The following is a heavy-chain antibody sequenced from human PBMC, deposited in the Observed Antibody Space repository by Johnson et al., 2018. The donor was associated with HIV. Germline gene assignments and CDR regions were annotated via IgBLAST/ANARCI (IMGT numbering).Heavy chain of an antibody. CDR1: GFGFSRYV. J-gene: IGHJ3*02. V-gene: IGHV3-30*18. Sequence: QVQLVESGGGVVRPGGSLRLSCAASGFGFSRYVMHWDRQAPGKGLEWVAVISHDGSHKYYAESVKGRFTISRDNSKSTLYLQMNSLRAEDTAVYYCAKSPGKDDGGNSGAFDIWGQGTMVTVSS. CDR3: AKSPGKDDGGNSGAFDI. CDR2: ISHDGSHK. D-gene: IGHD4-23*01.